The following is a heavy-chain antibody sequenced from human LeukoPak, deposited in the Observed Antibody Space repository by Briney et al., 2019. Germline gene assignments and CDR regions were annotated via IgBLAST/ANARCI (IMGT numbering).Heavy chain of an antibody. CDR1: GGSISSYY. D-gene: IGHD2-2*01. V-gene: IGHV4-59*01. CDR2: INHIGST. CDR3: ARDVVVVPAAIHYDMDV. J-gene: IGHJ6*02. Sequence: TSETLSLTCTVSGGSISSYYWSWIRQPPGKGLEWIGYINHIGSTNYNPSLRSRVTISVDTSKNQFSLKLRSVTAADTAVYYCARDVVVVPAAIHYDMDVWGQGTTVTVSS.